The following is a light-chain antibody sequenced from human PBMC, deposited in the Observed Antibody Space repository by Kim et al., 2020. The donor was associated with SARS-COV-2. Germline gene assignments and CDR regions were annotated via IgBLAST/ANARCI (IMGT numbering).Light chain of an antibody. Sequence: ASVKLTCTLSRGYSSYAIAWHQQQPEKGPGYLMKLNSDGSHSKGDGIPDRFSGSSSGAERYLTISSLQSEDEADYYCQTWGTGIWVFGGGTKLTVL. CDR2: LNSDGSH. CDR3: QTWGTGIWV. J-gene: IGLJ3*02. CDR1: RGYSSYA. V-gene: IGLV4-69*01.